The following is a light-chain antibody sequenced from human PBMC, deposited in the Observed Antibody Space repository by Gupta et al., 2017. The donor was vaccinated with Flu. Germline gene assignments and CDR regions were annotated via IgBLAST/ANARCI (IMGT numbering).Light chain of an antibody. CDR2: GAS. CDR3: QQYGSSPPQT. CDR1: QSVSSSY. Sequence: TLSLSPGERATLSCRASQSVSSSYLAWYQQKPGQAPRLLIYGASSRATGIPDRFSGSGSGTDFTLTISRLEPEDFAVYYCQQYGSSPPQTFGQGTKVEIK. J-gene: IGKJ1*01. V-gene: IGKV3-20*01.